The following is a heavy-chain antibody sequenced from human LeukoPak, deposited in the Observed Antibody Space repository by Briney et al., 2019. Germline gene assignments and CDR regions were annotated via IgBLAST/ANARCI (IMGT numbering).Heavy chain of an antibody. Sequence: ASVKVSCKASGGTFTSYGISWVRQAPGQGLEWMGWISAYNGNTNYAQKLQGRVTMTTDTSTSTAYMELRSLRSDDTAVYYCARDMVGATLPDYWGQGTLVTVSS. CDR2: ISAYNGNT. CDR1: GGTFTSYG. J-gene: IGHJ4*02. V-gene: IGHV1-18*01. CDR3: ARDMVGATLPDY. D-gene: IGHD1-26*01.